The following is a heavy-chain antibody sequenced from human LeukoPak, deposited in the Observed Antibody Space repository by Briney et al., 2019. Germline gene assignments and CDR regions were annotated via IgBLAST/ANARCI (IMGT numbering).Heavy chain of an antibody. D-gene: IGHD6-13*01. CDR3: ARVGRQQLVRNPIDY. CDR2: IYPGDSDT. J-gene: IGHJ4*02. V-gene: IGHV5-51*01. CDR1: GYSFTSYW. Sequence: GESLKISCKGSGYSFTSYWIGWVRQMPGKGLEWMGIIYPGDSDTRYSPSFQGQVTISADKSISTAYLQWSSVKASDTAMYYCARVGRQQLVRNPIDYWGQGTLVTVSS.